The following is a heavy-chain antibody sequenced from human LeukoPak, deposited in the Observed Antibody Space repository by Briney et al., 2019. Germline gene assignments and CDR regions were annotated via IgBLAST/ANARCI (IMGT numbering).Heavy chain of an antibody. J-gene: IGHJ4*02. V-gene: IGHV6-1*01. Sequence: SQTLLLTCVISGDSVSSKSAAWNWIRQSPSRGLQWLGRTYYRSKWYNDYPVSVKGRITINPDTSKNQFSLQLNSVTPEDTAVYYCARDASSGSHFDRWGQGTLVPVSA. CDR3: ARDASSGSHFDR. D-gene: IGHD3-22*01. CDR2: TYYRSKWYN. CDR1: GDSVSSKSAA.